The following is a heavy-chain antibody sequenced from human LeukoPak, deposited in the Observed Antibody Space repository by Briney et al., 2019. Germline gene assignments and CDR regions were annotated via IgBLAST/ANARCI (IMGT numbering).Heavy chain of an antibody. CDR2: ISPIVGTA. Sequence: VKVSCKASGGTFSSYAMSWVRQAPGQGLEWMGGISPIVGTANYAQKFKGRVTITRDESKSTAYMEMSRLRSEDTAVYYCARDALKDGYNYVGYWGQGTLVTVSS. D-gene: IGHD5-24*01. V-gene: IGHV1-69*05. CDR3: ARDALKDGYNYVGY. CDR1: GGTFSSYA. J-gene: IGHJ4*02.